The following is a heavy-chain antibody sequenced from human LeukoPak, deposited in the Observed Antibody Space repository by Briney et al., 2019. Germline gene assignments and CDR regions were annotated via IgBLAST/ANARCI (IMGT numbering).Heavy chain of an antibody. CDR2: IKQDGSEK. D-gene: IGHD4-17*01. J-gene: IGHJ4*02. Sequence: GGSLRLSCAASGFTFSNYWMSWVRQAPGKGLEWLANIKQDGSEKYYVDSVKGGFTISRDNARNSLYLQMNSLRAEDTAVYYCARVYGDYLSYWGQGTLVTVSS. CDR3: ARVYGDYLSY. CDR1: GFTFSNYW. V-gene: IGHV3-7*03.